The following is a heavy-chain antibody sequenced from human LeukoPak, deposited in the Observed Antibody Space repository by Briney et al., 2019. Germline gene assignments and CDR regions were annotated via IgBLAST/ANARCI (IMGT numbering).Heavy chain of an antibody. J-gene: IGHJ4*02. CDR1: GFTFSNLW. CDR3: ARDILVRGVHSSPRFDY. D-gene: IGHD3-10*01. V-gene: IGHV3-30*03. Sequence: PGGSLRLSCAASGFTFSNLWMSWVRQAPAKGLEWVAIVSYDGSNKYYADSVKGRFTISRDNSKNTLYLQMNSLRAEDTAVFYCARDILVRGVHSSPRFDYWGQGTLVTVSS. CDR2: VSYDGSNK.